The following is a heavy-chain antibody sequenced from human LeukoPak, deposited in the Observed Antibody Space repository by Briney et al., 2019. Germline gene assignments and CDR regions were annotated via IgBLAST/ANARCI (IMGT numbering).Heavy chain of an antibody. V-gene: IGHV3-30-3*01. Sequence: GGSLRLSCAASGFSFRSYAMHWVRQAPGKGLEWVAVISYDGSNKYYADSVKGRFTISRDNSKNTLYLQMSSLRAEDTAVYYCARDPDSGSYPRSDHFDYWGQGTLVTVSS. CDR1: GFSFRSYA. D-gene: IGHD1-26*01. CDR2: ISYDGSNK. CDR3: ARDPDSGSYPRSDHFDY. J-gene: IGHJ4*02.